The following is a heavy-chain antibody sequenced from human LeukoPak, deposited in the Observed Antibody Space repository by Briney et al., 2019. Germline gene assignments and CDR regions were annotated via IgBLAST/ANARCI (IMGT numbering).Heavy chain of an antibody. CDR3: AFIPVGGRVISNSDY. V-gene: IGHV3-23*01. J-gene: IGHJ4*02. CDR2: IGGSGATT. Sequence: TGGSLRLSCEASRFTYVSYAMTWVRQAPGKGLEWVSSIGGSGATTYYADSVKGRFTVSADNSKNTLYLQMNSLSAEDTAVYYCAFIPVGGRVISNSDYWGQGTRVTVSS. CDR1: RFTYVSYA. D-gene: IGHD3/OR15-3a*01.